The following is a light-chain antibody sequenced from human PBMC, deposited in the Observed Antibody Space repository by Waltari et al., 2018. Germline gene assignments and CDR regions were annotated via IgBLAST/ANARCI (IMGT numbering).Light chain of an antibody. Sequence: EIVLTQSPGTLFLSPGEGATLSCRASQRVRRTLAWYQQKPGQAPRLLIYGAPSRATGITDRFSGSGSGTDFSLTISRLEPDDSAVYFCQHYVSLPATFGQGTKVEIK. J-gene: IGKJ1*01. V-gene: IGKV3-20*01. CDR1: QRVRRT. CDR2: GAP. CDR3: QHYVSLPAT.